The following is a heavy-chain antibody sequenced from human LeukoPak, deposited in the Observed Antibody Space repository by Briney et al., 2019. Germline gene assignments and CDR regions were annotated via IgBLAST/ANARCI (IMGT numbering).Heavy chain of an antibody. CDR3: ARNGGSSWYVGYYYYMDV. CDR2: IKQEGSEK. Sequence: GGSLRLSCAASGFTFSSYWMSWVRQAPGKGLEGGANIKQEGSEKYYVDSVKGRFTISRDNAKNSLYLQMNSLRAEDTAVYYCARNGGSSWYVGYYYYMDVWGKGTTVTVSS. V-gene: IGHV3-7*01. D-gene: IGHD6-13*01. J-gene: IGHJ6*03. CDR1: GFTFSSYW.